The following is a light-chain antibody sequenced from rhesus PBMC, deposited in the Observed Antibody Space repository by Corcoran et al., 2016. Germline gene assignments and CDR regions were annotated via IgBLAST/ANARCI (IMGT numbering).Light chain of an antibody. CDR2: KTS. J-gene: IGKJ3*01. Sequence: DIQMTQSPSYLSASVGDRVTITCRASQGISTWLAWYQQNPGKAPKLLIYKTSSLQSGVPSRFSGSGSGTDCTLTISSLQPEDFATYYCQQYNSAPFTFGPGTKLDIK. CDR1: QGISTW. V-gene: IGKV1-21*01. CDR3: QQYNSAPFT.